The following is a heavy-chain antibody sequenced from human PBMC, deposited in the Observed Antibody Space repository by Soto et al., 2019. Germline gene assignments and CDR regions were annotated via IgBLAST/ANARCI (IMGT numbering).Heavy chain of an antibody. V-gene: IGHV3-53*02. CDR3: ARVGHSSGFNWFDP. CDR1: GFTVSSNY. D-gene: IGHD3-22*01. CDR2: IYSGGST. Sequence: EVQLVETGGGLIQPGGSLRLSCAASGFTVSSNYMSWVRQAPGKGLEWVSVIYSGGSTYYADSVKGRFTISRDNSKNTLYLQMNSLRAEDTAVYYCARVGHSSGFNWFDPWGQGTLVTVSS. J-gene: IGHJ5*02.